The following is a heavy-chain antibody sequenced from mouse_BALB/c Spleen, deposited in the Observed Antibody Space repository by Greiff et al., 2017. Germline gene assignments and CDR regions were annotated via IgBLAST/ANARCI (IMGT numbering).Heavy chain of an antibody. V-gene: IGHV1-9*01. Sequence: QVQLQQSGAELMKPGASVKISCKATGYTFSSYWIEWVKQRPGHGLEWIGEILPGSGSTNYNEKFKGKATFTADTSSNTAYMQLSSLTSEDSAVYYCARRLHYYAMDYWGQGTSVTVSS. CDR1: GYTFSSYW. CDR2: ILPGSGST. J-gene: IGHJ4*01. CDR3: ARRLHYYAMDY. D-gene: IGHD6-1*01.